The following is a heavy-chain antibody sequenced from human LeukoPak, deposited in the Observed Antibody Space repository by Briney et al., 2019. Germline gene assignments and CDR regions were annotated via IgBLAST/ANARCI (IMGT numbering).Heavy chain of an antibody. CDR2: INSDGGGA. Sequence: GGSLRLCYVGPGITFGKNWKHWVRPGPGKRLVWISRINSDGGGAIYADSVKGRFTVSRDNAKNTLYLQMNSLRAEDTAVYYCARDVPHNWFDTWGQGTLVTVSS. V-gene: IGHV3-74*01. CDR1: GITFGKNW. J-gene: IGHJ5*02. CDR3: ARDVPHNWFDT.